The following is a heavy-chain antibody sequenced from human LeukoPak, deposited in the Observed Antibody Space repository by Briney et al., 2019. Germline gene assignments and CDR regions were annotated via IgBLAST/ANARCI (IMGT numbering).Heavy chain of an antibody. CDR2: ISSSSSYI. D-gene: IGHD1-26*01. CDR3: ARDQLVGDTDLGSGLDY. Sequence: PGGSLRLSCAASGFTFSSYSMNWVRQAPGKGLEWVSSISSSSSYIYYADSVKGRFTISRDNAKNSLYLQMNSLRAEDTAVYYCARDQLVGDTDLGSGLDYWGQGTLVTVSS. J-gene: IGHJ4*02. V-gene: IGHV3-21*01. CDR1: GFTFSSYS.